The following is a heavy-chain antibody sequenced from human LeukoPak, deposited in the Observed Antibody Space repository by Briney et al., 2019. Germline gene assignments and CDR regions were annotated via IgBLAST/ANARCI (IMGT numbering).Heavy chain of an antibody. Sequence: PSETLSLTCTVSGGSISSSSYYWGWIRQPPGKGLEWIGSIYYSGSTCYNPSLKSRVTISVDTSKNQFSLKLSSVTAADTAVYYCARVDYYDSSYFDYWGQGTLVTVSS. J-gene: IGHJ4*02. V-gene: IGHV4-39*07. CDR1: GGSISSSSYY. D-gene: IGHD3-22*01. CDR3: ARVDYYDSSYFDY. CDR2: IYYSGST.